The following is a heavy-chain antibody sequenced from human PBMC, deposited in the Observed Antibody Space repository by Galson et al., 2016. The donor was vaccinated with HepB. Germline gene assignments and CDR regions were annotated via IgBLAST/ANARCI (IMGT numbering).Heavy chain of an antibody. V-gene: IGHV3-66*01. J-gene: IGHJ6*02. CDR3: QTTNYYNGLDV. CDR2: IYSGGGT. Sequence: SLRLSCAASGFTVGNNYMSWVRQVPGKGLEWASGIYSGGGTYYADSVKGRFTISRDKSKNTLYLQLNSLRAEDTAVYYCQTTNYYNGLDVRGQGTTVTVS. CDR1: GFTVGNNY. D-gene: IGHD4-11*01.